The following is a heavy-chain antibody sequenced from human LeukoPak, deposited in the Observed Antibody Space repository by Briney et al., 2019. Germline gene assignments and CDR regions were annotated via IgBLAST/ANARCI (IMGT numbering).Heavy chain of an antibody. CDR2: IYHSGST. J-gene: IGHJ6*02. D-gene: IGHD1-26*01. V-gene: IGHV4-38-2*02. CDR3: ARDLVGAVYYYGVDV. Sequence: SETLSLTCTVSGYSISSSYYWGWIRQPPGKGLEWIGSIYHSGSTYYNPSLKSRVTISVDTSKNQFSLKLSSVTAADTAVYYCARDLVGAVYYYGVDVWGQGTTVTVSS. CDR1: GYSISSSYY.